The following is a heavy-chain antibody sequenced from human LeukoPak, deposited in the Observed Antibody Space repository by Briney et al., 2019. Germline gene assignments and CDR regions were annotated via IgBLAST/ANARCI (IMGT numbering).Heavy chain of an antibody. J-gene: IGHJ4*02. Sequence: KTGGSLRLSCAASGFTFSSYSMNWVRQAPGEGLEWVSSISSSSSYIYYADSVKGRFTISRDNAKNSLYLQMNSLRAEDTAVYYCARDYYDSSGYAGGLDYWGQGTLVTVSS. CDR2: ISSSSSYI. CDR1: GFTFSSYS. D-gene: IGHD3-22*01. CDR3: ARDYYDSSGYAGGLDY. V-gene: IGHV3-21*01.